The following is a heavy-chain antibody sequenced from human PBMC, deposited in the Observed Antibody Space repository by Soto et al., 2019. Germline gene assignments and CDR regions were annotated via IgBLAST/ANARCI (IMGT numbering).Heavy chain of an antibody. V-gene: IGHV2-26*01. J-gene: IGHJ6*03. CDR1: GFSLSNARMG. CDR2: ILSNDEK. Sequence: SGPTLVNPTETLTLTCTVSGFSLSNARMGVSWIRQPPGKALEWLAHILSNDEKSYSTSLKSRLTISKDTSKSQVVLTMTNMDPVDTATYYCARIPSPAYYDFWSGYYYYYYMDVWGKGTTVTVSS. D-gene: IGHD3-3*01. CDR3: ARIPSPAYYDFWSGYYYYYYMDV.